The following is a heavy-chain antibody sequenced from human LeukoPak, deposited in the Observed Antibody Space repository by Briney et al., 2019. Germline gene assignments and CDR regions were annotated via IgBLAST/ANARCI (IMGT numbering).Heavy chain of an antibody. D-gene: IGHD2-15*01. CDR3: ARTTGYCSGGSCDGAFDI. Sequence: SETLSLTCTVSGGSISSGDYYWRWIRQPPGTGLEWIGYIYYSGSTYYNPSLKSRVTISVDTSKNQFSLKLSSVTAADTAVYYCARTTGYCSGGSCDGAFDIWGQGTMVTVSS. J-gene: IGHJ3*02. CDR2: IYYSGST. CDR1: GGSISSGDYY. V-gene: IGHV4-30-4*01.